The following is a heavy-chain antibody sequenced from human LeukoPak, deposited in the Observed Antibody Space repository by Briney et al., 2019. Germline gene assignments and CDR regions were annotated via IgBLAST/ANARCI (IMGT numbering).Heavy chain of an antibody. CDR3: TKAPVRSCTGTFCYPFDY. J-gene: IGHJ4*02. CDR1: GFTFSSYA. Sequence: GGSLRLSCAASGFTFSSYAMSWVRQTPGKGLEWVSATVGGRPDTYHADSVRGRFTVSRDNSMNTLYLQMNSLRVEDTAVYYCTKAPVRSCTGTFCYPFDYWGQGILVTVSS. D-gene: IGHD2-8*02. CDR2: TVGGRPDT. V-gene: IGHV3-23*01.